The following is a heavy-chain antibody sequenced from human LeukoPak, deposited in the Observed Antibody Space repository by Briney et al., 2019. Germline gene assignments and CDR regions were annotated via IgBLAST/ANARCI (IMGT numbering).Heavy chain of an antibody. CDR2: ISSSSSYI. V-gene: IGHV3-21*04. Sequence: PGGSLRLSCAASGFTFSSYSMNWVRQAPGKGLEWVSSISSSSSYIYYADSVKGRFTISRDNAKNSLYLQMNSLRAEDTAVYYCAKDQGRDKGYYFDYWGQGTLVTVSS. CDR1: GFTFSSYS. CDR3: AKDQGRDKGYYFDY. J-gene: IGHJ4*02. D-gene: IGHD1-26*01.